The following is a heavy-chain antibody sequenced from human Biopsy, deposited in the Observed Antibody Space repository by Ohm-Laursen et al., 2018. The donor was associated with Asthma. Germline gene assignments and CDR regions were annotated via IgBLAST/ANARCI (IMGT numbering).Heavy chain of an antibody. D-gene: IGHD2-2*01. CDR1: GLTFSDYW. CDR2: VKGDGRRT. J-gene: IGHJ6*02. CDR3: VRDGVVPDAMYYHYYYGLDV. V-gene: IGHV3-74*01. Sequence: SLRLSCAASGLTFSDYWMHWVRQAPGKGLEWVSRVKGDGRRTSYADSVKGRFTISRDNAKNTLYLQMNSLRVEDTAVYYCVRDGVVPDAMYYHYYYGLDVWGQGTTVTVPS.